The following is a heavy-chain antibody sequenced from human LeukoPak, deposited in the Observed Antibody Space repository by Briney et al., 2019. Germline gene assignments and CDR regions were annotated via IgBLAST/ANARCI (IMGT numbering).Heavy chain of an antibody. CDR1: GGSFSGYY. Sequence: SETLSLTCAVYGGSFSGYYWSWIRQPPGKGLEWIGEINHSGSTNYNPSLKSRVTISVDTSKNQFSLKLSSVTAADTAVYYCARGRPKNYYGMDVRGKGTTVTVSS. CDR2: INHSGST. J-gene: IGHJ6*04. CDR3: ARGRPKNYYGMDV. V-gene: IGHV4-34*01.